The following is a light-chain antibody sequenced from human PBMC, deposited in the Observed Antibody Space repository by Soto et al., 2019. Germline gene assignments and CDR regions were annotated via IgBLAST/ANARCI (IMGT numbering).Light chain of an antibody. CDR3: QQRRDWPRT. CDR1: QSISSY. V-gene: IGKV3-11*01. Sequence: EIVLTQSPATLSLSPGERATLSCRASQSISSYLAWYQQKPGQAPRLLFYDASIRAAGLPARFSGSGSGTDFTLTISSLEPEDLAVYYCQQRRDWPRTFGRGAKLEIK. CDR2: DAS. J-gene: IGKJ2*01.